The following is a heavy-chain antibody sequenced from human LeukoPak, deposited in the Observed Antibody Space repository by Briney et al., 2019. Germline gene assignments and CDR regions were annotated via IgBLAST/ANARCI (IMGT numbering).Heavy chain of an antibody. CDR1: GFTFSSYA. CDR2: ISGSGGST. V-gene: IGHV3-23*01. D-gene: IGHD6-13*01. J-gene: IGHJ4*02. CDR3: AKDLGRSWYPDY. Sequence: HPGGSLRLSCAASGFTFSSYAMSWVRQAPGKGLEWVSAISGSGGSTYYADSVKGRFTISRDNSKNTLYLQMNSLRAEDTAVYYCAKDLGRSWYPDYWGQGTLVAVSS.